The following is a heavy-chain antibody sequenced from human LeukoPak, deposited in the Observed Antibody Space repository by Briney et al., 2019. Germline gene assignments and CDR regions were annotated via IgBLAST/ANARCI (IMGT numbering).Heavy chain of an antibody. CDR3: VRLYCSRTSCYLPDY. CDR2: IYYSGST. Sequence: SETLSLTCTVSGVSVNSESNYWSWIRQPPGKGLEWIGYIYYSGSTNYNPSLKSRVSILLDTSKNQFSLKLNSVTAADTALYDCVRLYCSRTSCYLPDYWGQGTLVTVSS. V-gene: IGHV4-61*01. CDR1: GVSVNSESNY. D-gene: IGHD2-2*01. J-gene: IGHJ4*02.